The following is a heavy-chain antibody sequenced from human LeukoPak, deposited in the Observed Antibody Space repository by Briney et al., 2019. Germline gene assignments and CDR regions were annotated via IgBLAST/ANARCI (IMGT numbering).Heavy chain of an antibody. J-gene: IGHJ6*03. D-gene: IGHD3-3*01. Sequence: SETLSLTCTASGCSISSYYWSWIRQPPGKGLEWVWYIYYSGSTIYNPSLKSRGTIIADNSNNHSLLQLITVTPADTAVYYCARDGATIFGVADYYMDVWGKGTTVTVSS. CDR3: ARDGATIFGVADYYMDV. V-gene: IGHV4-59*01. CDR1: GCSISSYY. CDR2: IYYSGST.